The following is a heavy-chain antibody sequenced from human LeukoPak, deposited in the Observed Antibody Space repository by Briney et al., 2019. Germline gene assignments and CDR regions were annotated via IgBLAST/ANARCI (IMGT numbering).Heavy chain of an antibody. CDR1: GYTFTGYY. D-gene: IGHD5-18*01. Sequence: RASVKVSCKASGYTFTGYYMHWVRQAPGQGLEWMGRINPNSGGTNYAQEFQGRVTMTRDTSISTAYMELSRLRSDDTAVYYCAREYSYGHGAFDIWGQGTMVTVSS. V-gene: IGHV1-2*06. J-gene: IGHJ3*02. CDR3: AREYSYGHGAFDI. CDR2: INPNSGGT.